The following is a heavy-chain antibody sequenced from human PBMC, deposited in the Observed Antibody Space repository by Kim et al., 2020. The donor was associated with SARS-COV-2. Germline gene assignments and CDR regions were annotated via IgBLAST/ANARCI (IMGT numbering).Heavy chain of an antibody. CDR3: ARDRAGILTGTTYDY. D-gene: IGHD3-9*01. V-gene: IGHV3-48*02. CDR1: GFTFSRYG. CDR2: ISGSGSAI. J-gene: IGHJ4*01. Sequence: GGSLRLSCAASGFTFSRYGMNWVRQAPGKGPEWVSYISGSGSAIYHADSVEGRITVSRDNANNSLYLQLNSLTDADTAVYYCARDRAGILTGTTYDYWG.